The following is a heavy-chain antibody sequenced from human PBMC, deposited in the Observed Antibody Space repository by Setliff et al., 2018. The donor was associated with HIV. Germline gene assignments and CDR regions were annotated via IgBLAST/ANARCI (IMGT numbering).Heavy chain of an antibody. CDR3: AGEFAY. CDR2: IYTSGST. CDR1: GGSISSGSYY. J-gene: IGHJ4*02. Sequence: SETLSLTCTVSGGSISSGSYYWSWIRQPAGKGLEWIGRIYTSGSTNYNPSLKSRVSMSIDTSDNQFSLNLNSVTAADTAVYYCAGEFAYWGQGALVTVSS. V-gene: IGHV4-61*02. D-gene: IGHD3-10*01.